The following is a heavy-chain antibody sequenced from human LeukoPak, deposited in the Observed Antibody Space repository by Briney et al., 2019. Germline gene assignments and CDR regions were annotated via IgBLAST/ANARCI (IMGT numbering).Heavy chain of an antibody. CDR2: IYTSGST. CDR3: ARTYSSSSHFDY. V-gene: IGHV4-4*09. J-gene: IGHJ4*02. D-gene: IGHD6-6*01. CDR1: GGSISSYY. Sequence: SETLSLTCTVSGGSISSYYWSWIRQPPGKGQEWIGHIYTSGSTNYNPSLRSRVTISVDTSKNQFSLKVSSVTAADTAVYYCARTYSSSSHFDYWGQGTLVTVSS.